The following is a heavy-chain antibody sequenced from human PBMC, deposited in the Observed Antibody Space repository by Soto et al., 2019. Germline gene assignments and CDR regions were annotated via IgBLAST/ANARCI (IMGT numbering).Heavy chain of an antibody. J-gene: IGHJ6*02. CDR1: GFTFDDYA. V-gene: IGHV3-9*01. Sequence: GGSLRLSCAASGFTFDDYAMHWVRQAPGKGLEWVSGISWNSGSIGYADSVKGRFTISRDNAKNSLYLQMDSLRAEDTALYYCAKDIGSLGYYYGMDVWGQGTTVTVSS. CDR2: ISWNSGSI. CDR3: AKDIGSLGYYYGMDV.